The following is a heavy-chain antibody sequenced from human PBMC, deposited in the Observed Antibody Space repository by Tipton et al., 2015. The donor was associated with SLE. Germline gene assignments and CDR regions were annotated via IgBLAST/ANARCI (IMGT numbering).Heavy chain of an antibody. V-gene: IGHV4-61*08. CDR1: GGSISSNDYY. D-gene: IGHD6-19*01. CDR2: IYTSGDT. CDR3: VKGQEVAATNYYYYMDV. Sequence: LRLSCNVSGGSISSNDYYWGWIRQPPGKGLEWIGYIYTSGDTNYNPSLKSRVTISVDTSRSQISLRLNSVTAADTAIYYCVKGQEVAATNYYYYMDVWGKGTTVTVS. J-gene: IGHJ6*03.